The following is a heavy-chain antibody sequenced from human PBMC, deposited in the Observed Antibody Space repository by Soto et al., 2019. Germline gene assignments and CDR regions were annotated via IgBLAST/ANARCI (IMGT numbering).Heavy chain of an antibody. V-gene: IGHV2-5*02. Sequence: QITLKESGPTLVKPTQTLTLTCTFSGFSLSTSGVGVGWIRQPPGKALEWLALIYWDDDMRYSPSLKSRLTITKDTSKNQVVLTMTNMDPVDTATYYCAHRLNYYDSSGYRDAFDIWGQGTMVTVSS. CDR2: IYWDDDM. J-gene: IGHJ3*02. CDR1: GFSLSTSGVG. CDR3: AHRLNYYDSSGYRDAFDI. D-gene: IGHD3-22*01.